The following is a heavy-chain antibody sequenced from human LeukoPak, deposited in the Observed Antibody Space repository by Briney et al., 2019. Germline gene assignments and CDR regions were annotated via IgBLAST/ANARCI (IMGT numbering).Heavy chain of an antibody. CDR2: INHRGST. CDR1: GGSFSGYY. Sequence: SETLSLTCAVYGGSFSGYYWSWLRQPPGKGLEWIGEINHRGSTNYNPSLKSRVTISVDTSKNQFSLKLSSVTAADTAVYYCARVESGSYSRFYYYYYYYMDVWGKGTTVTVSS. J-gene: IGHJ6*03. CDR3: ARVESGSYSRFYYYYYYYMDV. D-gene: IGHD1-26*01. V-gene: IGHV4-34*01.